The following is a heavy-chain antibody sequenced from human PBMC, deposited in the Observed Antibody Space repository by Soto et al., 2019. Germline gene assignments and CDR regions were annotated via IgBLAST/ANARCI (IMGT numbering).Heavy chain of an antibody. V-gene: IGHV4-59*11. CDR3: ARHMRSRGWFDP. CDR1: GVCLTSHY. CDR2: TYFRGSD. J-gene: IGHJ5*02. D-gene: IGHD2-2*01. Sequence: SVTRSRTCDLPGVCLTSHYWNWIRQAPGMGQDWIGYTYFRGSDSYNPSFKSRVTITLDTSKNQLSLNLSAVTAAASAVEYCARHMRSRGWFDPWGPGILVTVSS.